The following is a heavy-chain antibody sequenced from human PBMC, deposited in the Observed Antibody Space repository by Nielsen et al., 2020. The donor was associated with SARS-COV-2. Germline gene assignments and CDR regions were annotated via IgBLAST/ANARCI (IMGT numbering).Heavy chain of an antibody. Sequence: GSLRLSCTVSGGSLSSRNYYWGWIRQPPGKGLEWIGTIYYSGSVSYNPSLRSRVIISVDTSKKHFSLKLTSVTAADTAVYFCARGDIAVVPAAMFRGDDAFDIWGQGTMVRVSS. CDR1: GGSLSSRNYY. CDR3: ARGDIAVVPAAMFRGDDAFDI. V-gene: IGHV4-39*02. J-gene: IGHJ3*02. D-gene: IGHD2-2*01. CDR2: IYYSGSV.